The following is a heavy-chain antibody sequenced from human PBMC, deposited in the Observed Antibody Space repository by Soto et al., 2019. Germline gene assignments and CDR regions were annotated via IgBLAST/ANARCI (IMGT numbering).Heavy chain of an antibody. V-gene: IGHV3-30*18. J-gene: IGHJ4*02. CDR2: LSYDGSHN. CDR3: AKDRSTVFGVVTYYFDY. Sequence: QVQLVESGGGVVQPGRSLRLSCAASGFTFSNSARHWVRQTPDKGLEWVAFLSYDGSHNYYADSVKGRFTISRDNSKNTLYLQMNSLRVEDTAVYYCAKDRSTVFGVVTYYFDYWGQGTLVTVSS. CDR1: GFTFSNSA. D-gene: IGHD3-3*01.